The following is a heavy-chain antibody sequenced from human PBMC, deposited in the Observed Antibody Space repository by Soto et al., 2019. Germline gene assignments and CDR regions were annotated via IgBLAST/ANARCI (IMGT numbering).Heavy chain of an antibody. V-gene: IGHV1-3*01. CDR1: GYIFINYA. Sequence: GASVKVSCKASGYIFINYAIHWVRQAPGQRLEWMGWINAGKGDTIYSQKFQDRITINRDTSASTAYMELGRLRPEDMAVYYCARSPRKRGVIGAFDPWGQGTLVTVSS. CDR3: ARSPRKRGVIGAFDP. J-gene: IGHJ5*02. D-gene: IGHD3-16*02. CDR2: INAGKGDT.